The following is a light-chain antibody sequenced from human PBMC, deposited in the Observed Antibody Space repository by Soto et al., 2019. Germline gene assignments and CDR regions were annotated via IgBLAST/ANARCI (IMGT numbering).Light chain of an antibody. Sequence: QSALTQPASVSGSPGQSITISCTGTSSDVGGYNHVSWYQQHPGKAPKLMIYDVSNRPSGVSNRFSGSKSGNTASLTISGLQAEDEADYYCSSYTSGKVFGTGTKVTVL. CDR1: SSDVGGYNH. CDR2: DVS. J-gene: IGLJ1*01. CDR3: SSYTSGKV. V-gene: IGLV2-14*01.